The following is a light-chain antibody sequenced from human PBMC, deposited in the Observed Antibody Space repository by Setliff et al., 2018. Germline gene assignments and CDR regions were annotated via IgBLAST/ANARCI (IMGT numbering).Light chain of an antibody. CDR1: SSDLGPYNS. CDR2: DIN. J-gene: IGLJ1*01. V-gene: IGLV2-14*01. Sequence: QSVLTQPASVSGSPGQSITISCTETSSDLGPYNSVSWYQQQPGKAPKLMTYDINRRPSGVSSRFSGSKSGNTASLTISGLQTEDEADYYCSSYTTTGTRRGVFGPGTKVTVL. CDR3: SSYTTTGTRRGV.